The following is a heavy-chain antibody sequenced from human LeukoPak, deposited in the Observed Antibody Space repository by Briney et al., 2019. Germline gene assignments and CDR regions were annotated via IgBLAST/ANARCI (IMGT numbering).Heavy chain of an antibody. CDR1: GFTFNAYT. Sequence: GGSLRLSCAASGFTFNAYTLTWVRQAPGKGLEWVSSISGRGGGTYYADSVKGRFTISRDNSKNTVYLQMNSLRAEDTSLYNSAKRAVYLTSRRSYEGHLDHWGQGTLVTVSS. D-gene: IGHD1-26*01. J-gene: IGHJ4*02. CDR3: AKRAVYLTSRRSYEGHLDH. CDR2: ISGRGGGT. V-gene: IGHV3-23*01.